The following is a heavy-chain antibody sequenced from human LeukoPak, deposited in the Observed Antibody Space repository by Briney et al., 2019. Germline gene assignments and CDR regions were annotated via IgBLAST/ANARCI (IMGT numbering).Heavy chain of an antibody. J-gene: IGHJ5*02. D-gene: IGHD1-26*01. Sequence: AGGSLRLSCAASGFTFSSYSMNWVRQAPGKGLEWVSYISSSSSTIYYADSVKGRFTTSRDNAKNSLYLQMNSLRAEDTAVYYCARVSGSYYYDPWGQGALVTVSS. V-gene: IGHV3-48*04. CDR1: GFTFSSYS. CDR2: ISSSSSTI. CDR3: ARVSGSYYYDP.